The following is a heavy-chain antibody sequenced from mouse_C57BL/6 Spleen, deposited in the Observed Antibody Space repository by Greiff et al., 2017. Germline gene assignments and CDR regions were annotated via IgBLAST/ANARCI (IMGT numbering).Heavy chain of an antibody. V-gene: IGHV5-9-1*02. CDR2: ISSGGDYI. CDR1: GFTFSSYA. CDR3: TRDNYCGSSQAWFAY. Sequence: EVKLMESGEGLVKPGGSLKLSCAASGFTFSSYAMSWVRQTPEKRLEWVAYISSGGDYIYYADTVKGRFTISRDNARNTLYLQLSSLKSEDTAMYYCTRDNYCGSSQAWFAYWGQGTLVTVSA. J-gene: IGHJ3*01. D-gene: IGHD1-1*01.